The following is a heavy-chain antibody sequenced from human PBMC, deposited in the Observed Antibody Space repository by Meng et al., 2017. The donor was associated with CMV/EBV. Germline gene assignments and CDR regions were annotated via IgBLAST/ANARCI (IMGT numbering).Heavy chain of an antibody. CDR2: IYSGGST. Sequence: GESLKISCAASGFTVSSNYMSWVRQAPGKGLEWVSVIYSGGSTYYADSVKGRFTISRDNSKNTLYLQMNSLRAEDTAVYYCARGFSTIFGVPKRRRQYGMDVWGQGTTVTVSS. V-gene: IGHV3-53*01. J-gene: IGHJ6*02. D-gene: IGHD3-3*01. CDR3: ARGFSTIFGVPKRRRQYGMDV. CDR1: GFTVSSNY.